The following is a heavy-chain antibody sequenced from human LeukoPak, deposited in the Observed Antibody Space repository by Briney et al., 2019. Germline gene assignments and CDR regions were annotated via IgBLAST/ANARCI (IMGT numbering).Heavy chain of an antibody. CDR3: ARVGQQQLGDSFDY. D-gene: IGHD6-13*01. J-gene: IGHJ4*02. Sequence: PSETLSLTCTVSGGSISSYYWRWIRQPPGKGLEWIGYIYYSGSTNYNPSLKSRVTISVDTSKNQFSLKLSSVTAADTAVYYCARVGQQQLGDSFDYWGQGTLVTVSS. V-gene: IGHV4-59*01. CDR2: IYYSGST. CDR1: GGSISSYY.